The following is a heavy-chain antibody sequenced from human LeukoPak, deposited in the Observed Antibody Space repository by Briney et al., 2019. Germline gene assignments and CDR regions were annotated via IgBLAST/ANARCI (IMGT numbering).Heavy chain of an antibody. J-gene: IGHJ4*02. D-gene: IGHD3-22*01. CDR2: IYPGDSDT. Sequence: GESLKISCKGSGYSFTSYWIGWVRQMPGKGLEWMGIIYPGDSDTRYSPSFQGQVTISADKSISAAYLQWSSLKASDTAMYYCARRYYYGSSGYYYASFDYWGQGALVTVSS. V-gene: IGHV5-51*01. CDR3: ARRYYYGSSGYYYASFDY. CDR1: GYSFTSYW.